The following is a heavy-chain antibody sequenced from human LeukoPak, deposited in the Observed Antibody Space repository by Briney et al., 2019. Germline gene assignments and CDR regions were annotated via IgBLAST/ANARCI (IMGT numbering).Heavy chain of an antibody. D-gene: IGHD3-10*01. CDR2: IYYSGST. J-gene: IGHJ4*02. CDR3: AGHLTGDHFDY. CDR1: GGSISSYY. V-gene: IGHV4-59*08. Sequence: SETLSLTCTVSGGSISSYYWSWIRQPPGKGLEWIGYIYYSGSTNYNPSLKSRVTISVDTSKNQFSLKLSSVTAADTAVYYCAGHLTGDHFDYWGQGTLVTASS.